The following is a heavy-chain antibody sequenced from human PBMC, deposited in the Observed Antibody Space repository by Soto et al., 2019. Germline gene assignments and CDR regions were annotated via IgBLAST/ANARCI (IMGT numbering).Heavy chain of an antibody. Sequence: PSETLSLTXAVYGGSFSGYYWSWIRQPPGKGLEWIGEINHSGSTNYNPSLKSRVTISVDTSKNQFSLKLSSVTAADTAVYYCARGDYYDSSGYCSEYFQHWGQGTLVTVSS. V-gene: IGHV4-34*01. CDR2: INHSGST. CDR1: GGSFSGYY. D-gene: IGHD3-22*01. J-gene: IGHJ1*01. CDR3: ARGDYYDSSGYCSEYFQH.